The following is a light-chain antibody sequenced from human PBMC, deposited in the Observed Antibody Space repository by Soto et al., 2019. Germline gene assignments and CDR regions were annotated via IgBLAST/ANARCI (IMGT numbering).Light chain of an antibody. J-gene: IGKJ1*01. V-gene: IGKV1-6*01. CDR3: LQDYNYPRT. Sequence: AIQMTQSPSSLSASVGDRVTITCRASQDIRNGLGWYQQKPGKAPKLLIYGASNLHRGVPSRFSGSGSGTDFTLTISSLQPEDFAAYYCLQDYNYPRTFGQGTKVDIK. CDR1: QDIRNG. CDR2: GAS.